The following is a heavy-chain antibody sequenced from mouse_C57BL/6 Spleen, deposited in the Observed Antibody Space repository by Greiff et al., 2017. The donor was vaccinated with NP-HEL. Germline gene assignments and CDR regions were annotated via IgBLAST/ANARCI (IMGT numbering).Heavy chain of an antibody. V-gene: IGHV1-7*01. CDR2: INPSSGYT. CDR1: GYTFTSYW. Sequence: QVQLQQSGAELAKPGASVKLSCKASGYTFTSYWMHWVKQRPGQGLEWIGYINPSSGYTKYNQKFKDKATLTADKSSSTAYMQLSSLTSEDSAVYYCAVAYSNYGFAYWGQGTLVTVSA. CDR3: AVAYSNYGFAY. J-gene: IGHJ3*01. D-gene: IGHD2-5*01.